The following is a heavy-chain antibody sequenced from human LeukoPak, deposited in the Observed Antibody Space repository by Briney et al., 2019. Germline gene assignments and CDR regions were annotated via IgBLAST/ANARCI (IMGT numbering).Heavy chain of an antibody. J-gene: IGHJ3*02. V-gene: IGHV1-46*01. CDR1: GYTFTTYY. CDR3: ARGGRGEGTGTTRVAFDI. CDR2: INPSGGST. Sequence: ASVKVSCKAAGYTFTTYYMHWVRQAPGQGLEWMGTINPSGGSTSYAQKFQGRVTMTRDTSTSTVYMELSSLRSEDTAVYYCARGGRGEGTGTTRVAFDIWGQGTIVTVSS. D-gene: IGHD1-1*01.